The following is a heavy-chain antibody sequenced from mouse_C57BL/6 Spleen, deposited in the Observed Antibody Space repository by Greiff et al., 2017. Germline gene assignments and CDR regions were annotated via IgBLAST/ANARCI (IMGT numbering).Heavy chain of an antibody. D-gene: IGHD1-1*01. CDR2: IYPRDGST. V-gene: IGHV1-78*01. CDR1: GYTFTDHT. CDR3: ATSYYYGSSYDAMDY. Sequence: VMLVESDAELVKPGASVKISCKVSGYTFTDHTIHWMKQRPEQGLEWIGYIYPRDGSTKYNEKFKGKATLTADKSSSTAYMQLNSLTSEDSAVYFCATSYYYGSSYDAMDYWGQGTSVTVSS. J-gene: IGHJ4*01.